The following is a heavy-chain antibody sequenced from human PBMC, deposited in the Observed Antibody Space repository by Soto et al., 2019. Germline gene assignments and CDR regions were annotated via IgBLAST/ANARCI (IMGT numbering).Heavy chain of an antibody. CDR3: VRDETPGDWLDA. V-gene: IGHV3-74*03. Sequence: GGSLRLSCGASGFDFSNYWMHWVRQAPGKGLVWVSRINGDGSDIKYADSVKGRFTISRDNAKNTVYLQMNSLRADDTAVYYCVRDETPGDWLDAWGQGALVTVSS. D-gene: IGHD2-15*01. CDR2: INGDGSDI. CDR1: GFDFSNYW. J-gene: IGHJ5*02.